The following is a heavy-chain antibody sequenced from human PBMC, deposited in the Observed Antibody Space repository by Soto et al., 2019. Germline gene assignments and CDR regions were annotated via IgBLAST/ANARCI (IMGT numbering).Heavy chain of an antibody. CDR1: GFTFSSYA. V-gene: IGHV3-23*01. J-gene: IGHJ4*02. D-gene: IGHD3-10*01. CDR3: VRAPWYGSGRYYFDN. Sequence: EVQLLESGGGLAQPGGSLRLSCAASGFTFSSYAMRWVRQAPRKGLEWVSSISDSGGSTYYADSVKGRFTISRDNFKNTLYLQMNSLRAEDTAVYYCVRAPWYGSGRYYFDNWGQGTLVTVSS. CDR2: ISDSGGST.